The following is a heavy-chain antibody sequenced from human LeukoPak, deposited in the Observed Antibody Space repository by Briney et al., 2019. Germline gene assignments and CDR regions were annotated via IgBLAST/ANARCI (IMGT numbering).Heavy chain of an antibody. CDR2: ISGSGDET. CDR3: AKAFREFGSSSFSSFDI. D-gene: IGHD6-6*01. Sequence: GGSLRLSCAASGLTFTSYAMSWVRQAPGKGLEWVSGISGSGDETPYSDSAKGRFTISRDNSKNILYLQMNSLRAEDTAVYYCAKAFREFGSSSFSSFDIWGQGTLVTVSS. CDR1: GLTFTSYA. V-gene: IGHV3-23*01. J-gene: IGHJ3*02.